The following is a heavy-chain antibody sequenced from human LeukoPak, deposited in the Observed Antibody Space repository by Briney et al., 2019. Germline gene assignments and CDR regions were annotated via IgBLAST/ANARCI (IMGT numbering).Heavy chain of an antibody. CDR3: AREDTAMADAFDI. CDR2: INPSGGST. CDR1: GYTFTSYY. Sequence: ASVKVSCEASGYTFTSYYMHWVRQAPGQGLEWMGIINPSGGSTSYAQKFQGRVAMTRDMSTSTVYMELSSLRSEDTAVYYCAREDTAMADAFDIWGQGTMVTVSS. D-gene: IGHD5-18*01. V-gene: IGHV1-46*01. J-gene: IGHJ3*02.